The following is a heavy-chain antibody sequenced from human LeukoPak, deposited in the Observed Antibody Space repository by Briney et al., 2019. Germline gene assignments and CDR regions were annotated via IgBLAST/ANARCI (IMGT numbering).Heavy chain of an antibody. CDR1: GFIFSDYW. CDR3: VRGLGDV. Sequence: PGWSLRLSCSASGFIFSDYWMHWVRQAPGKGPVWVSRINNDGKILTYADSVKGRFTISRDSAKDTVYLKMNSLRVEDTAVYYCVRGLGDVWGKGTPITVSS. V-gene: IGHV3-74*03. J-gene: IGHJ6*04. CDR2: INNDGKIL. D-gene: IGHD4-11*01.